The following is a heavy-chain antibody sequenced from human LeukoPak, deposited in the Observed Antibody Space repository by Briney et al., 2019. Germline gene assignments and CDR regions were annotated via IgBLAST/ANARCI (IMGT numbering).Heavy chain of an antibody. V-gene: IGHV4-61*02. CDR3: ARYPAYYYDSSGYYFDY. J-gene: IGHJ4*02. D-gene: IGHD3-22*01. CDR1: GGSISSGSYY. Sequence: PSETLSLTCTVSGGSISSGSYYWSWIWQPAGKGLEWIGRIYTSGSTNYNPSLKSRVTISVDTSKNQFSLKLSSVTAADTAVYYCARYPAYYYDSSGYYFDYWGQGTLVTVSS. CDR2: IYTSGST.